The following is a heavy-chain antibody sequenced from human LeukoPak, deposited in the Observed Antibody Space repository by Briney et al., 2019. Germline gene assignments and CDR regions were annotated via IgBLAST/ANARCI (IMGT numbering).Heavy chain of an antibody. Sequence: SETLSLTCAVSTDSFGSHYWSWIRQPPGKGLEWIGYISYIGSTNYNPSLKSRVTISVDTSKNQFSLKLSSVTAADTAVYYCARAAAGTIDYYYYYGMDVWGQGTTVTVSS. V-gene: IGHV4-59*08. CDR3: ARAAAGTIDYYYYYGMDV. CDR2: ISYIGST. J-gene: IGHJ6*02. CDR1: TDSFGSHY. D-gene: IGHD6-13*01.